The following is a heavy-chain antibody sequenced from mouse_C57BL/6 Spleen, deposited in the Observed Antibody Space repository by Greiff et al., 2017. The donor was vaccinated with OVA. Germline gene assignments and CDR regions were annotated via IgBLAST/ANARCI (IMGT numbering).Heavy chain of an antibody. V-gene: IGHV1-80*01. J-gene: IGHJ4*01. CDR2: IYPGDGDT. CDR1: GYAFSSYW. CDR3: ARKGDWYYAMDY. Sequence: QVQLKQSGAELVKPGASVKISCKASGYAFSSYWMNWVKQRPGKGLERIGQIYPGDGDTNYNGKFKGKATLTADKSSSTAYMQLSSLTSEDSAVYFCARKGDWYYAMDYWGQGTSVTVSS.